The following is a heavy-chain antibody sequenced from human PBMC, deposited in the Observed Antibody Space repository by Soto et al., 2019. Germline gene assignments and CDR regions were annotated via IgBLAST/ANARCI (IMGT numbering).Heavy chain of an antibody. J-gene: IGHJ4*02. D-gene: IGHD3-22*01. CDR1: GGSISSSSYY. CDR2: IYYSGST. CDR3: GTYYYDSSGYYSIDY. Sequence: QLQLQESGPGLVKPSETLSLTCTVSGGSISSSSYYWGWIRQPPGKGLEWIGSIYYSGSTYYNPSLEGRVSISVDTSKYRFSLKLSSVTAADTAVYYCGTYYYDSSGYYSIDYWGQGTLVTVSS. V-gene: IGHV4-39*01.